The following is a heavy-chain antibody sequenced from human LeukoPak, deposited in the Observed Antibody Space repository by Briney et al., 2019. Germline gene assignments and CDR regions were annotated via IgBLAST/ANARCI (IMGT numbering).Heavy chain of an antibody. CDR2: ISSSSSYI. Sequence: GGSLRLSCAASGCTFSSYSMNWVRQAPGKGLGWVSSISSSSSYIYYADSVKGRFPISRDNAKNSLYLQMNSLRAEDTAVYYCASDTSLITIFGVVEPGPYWGQGTLVTVSS. CDR3: ASDTSLITIFGVVEPGPY. V-gene: IGHV3-21*01. D-gene: IGHD3-3*01. J-gene: IGHJ4*02. CDR1: GCTFSSYS.